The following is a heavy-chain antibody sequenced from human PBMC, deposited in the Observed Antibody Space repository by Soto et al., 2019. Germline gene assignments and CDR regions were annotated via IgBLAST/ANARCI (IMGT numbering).Heavy chain of an antibody. CDR1: GVTFSNYA. CDR2: LSGTGGTT. CDR3: AKQRADYCPGADTFYFDS. Sequence: GGSLRLSCTVSGVTFSNYAMNWVRQAPGKGLEWVSSLSGTGGTTYYADSVKGRFIISRDNSKKTLYLLMNSLRAEETAIYYCAKQRADYCPGADTFYFDSWGQGALVTVSS. D-gene: IGHD3-10*01. V-gene: IGHV3-23*01. J-gene: IGHJ4*02.